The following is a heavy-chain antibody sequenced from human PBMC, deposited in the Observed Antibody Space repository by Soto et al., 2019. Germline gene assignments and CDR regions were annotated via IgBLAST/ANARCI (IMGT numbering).Heavy chain of an antibody. CDR3: AKKYGSGWYYFDY. CDR1: GFTFSSYA. J-gene: IGHJ4*02. Sequence: PGGSLRLSCAASGFTFSSYAMSWVRQAPGKGLEWVSAISGSGGSIYYADSVKGRFTISRDNSKNTLYLQMNSLRAEDTAVYYCAKKYGSGWYYFDYWGQGTLVTVSS. D-gene: IGHD6-19*01. CDR2: ISGSGGSI. V-gene: IGHV3-23*01.